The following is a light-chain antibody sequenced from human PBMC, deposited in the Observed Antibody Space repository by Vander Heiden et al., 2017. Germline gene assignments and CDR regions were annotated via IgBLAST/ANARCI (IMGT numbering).Light chain of an antibody. J-gene: IGLJ3*02. CDR3: QVWDSNNWV. Sequence: SYNLTQPLSLSLALGQTASITCGGNNIGSKKVHWYQQKPGQAPVLDFYRDGNWLSGIPERISGSNSGNTATLIISRAQAGDEADYYCQVWDSNNWVFGGGTKLTVL. V-gene: IGLV3-9*01. CDR2: RDG. CDR1: NIGSKK.